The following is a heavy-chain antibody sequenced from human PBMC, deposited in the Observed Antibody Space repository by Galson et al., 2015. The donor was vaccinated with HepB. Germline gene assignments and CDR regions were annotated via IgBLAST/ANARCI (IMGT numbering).Heavy chain of an antibody. CDR1: GDSISKYY. CDR3: ARDGDGGYGWWGLGN. V-gene: IGHV4-4*07. D-gene: IGHD5-12*01. Sequence: SETLSLTCTVSGDSISKYYWSWVRQPAGKGLEWIGRVYASGGTNYNPSLKSRVTMSVDTSNNQFFLKLKSLTVADTALYFCARDGDGGYGWWGLGNWGQGILVTVSS. CDR2: VYASGGT. J-gene: IGHJ4*02.